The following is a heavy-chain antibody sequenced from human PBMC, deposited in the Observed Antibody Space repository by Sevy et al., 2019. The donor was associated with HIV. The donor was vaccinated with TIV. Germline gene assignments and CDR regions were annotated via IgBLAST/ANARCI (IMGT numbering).Heavy chain of an antibody. Sequence: GGSLRLSCAASGFTFSSYAMNWVRQAPGKGLEWVSAISHSGGSTYCADSVKGRFTISRDNSKNTLYLQMNSLRAEDTAVYYCAKGTLVVPAVIYYYYGMDVWGQGTTVTVSS. CDR3: AKGTLVVPAVIYYYYGMDV. J-gene: IGHJ6*02. CDR2: ISHSGGST. V-gene: IGHV3-23*01. D-gene: IGHD2-2*02. CDR1: GFTFSSYA.